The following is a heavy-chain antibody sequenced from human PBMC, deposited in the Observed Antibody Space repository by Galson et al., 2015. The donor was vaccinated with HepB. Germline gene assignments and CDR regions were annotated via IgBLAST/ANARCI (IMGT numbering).Heavy chain of an antibody. V-gene: IGHV3-30*18. Sequence: SLRLSCAASGFTFSSYGMHWVRQAPGKGLEWVAVISYDGSNKYYADSVKGRFTISRDNSKNTLYLQMNSLRAEDTAVYYCAKDLYDSSGYYFYPDYWGQGTLVTVSS. CDR2: ISYDGSNK. CDR3: AKDLYDSSGYYFYPDY. CDR1: GFTFSSYG. J-gene: IGHJ4*02. D-gene: IGHD3-22*01.